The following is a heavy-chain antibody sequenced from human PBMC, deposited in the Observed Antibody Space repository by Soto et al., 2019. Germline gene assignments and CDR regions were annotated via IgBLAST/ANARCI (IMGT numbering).Heavy chain of an antibody. CDR2: ISWNSGSI. CDR3: AKDVNYYGSGTIVGYFDY. J-gene: IGHJ4*02. D-gene: IGHD3-10*01. Sequence: EVQLVESGGGLVQPGRSLRLSCAASGFTFDDYAMHWVRQAPGKGVEWVSGISWNSGSIGYADSVKGRFTISRDNAKNSLYLQMNSLRAEDTALYYCAKDVNYYGSGTIVGYFDYWGQGTLVTVSS. V-gene: IGHV3-9*01. CDR1: GFTFDDYA.